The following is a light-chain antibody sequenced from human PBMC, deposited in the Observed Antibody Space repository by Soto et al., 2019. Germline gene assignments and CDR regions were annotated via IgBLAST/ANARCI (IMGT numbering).Light chain of an antibody. CDR2: GAS. J-gene: IGKJ2*01. Sequence: EIVMTQSPATLSVSPGERATLSCRASQRVSRNLAWYQQKPDQAPRLLTYGASTRATGIPVSFSGSGSGTEFPLTISSLQSEDFAVYYCQQYNNCPPYTFGQGTKLEIK. CDR3: QQYNNCPPYT. CDR1: QRVSRN. V-gene: IGKV3-15*01.